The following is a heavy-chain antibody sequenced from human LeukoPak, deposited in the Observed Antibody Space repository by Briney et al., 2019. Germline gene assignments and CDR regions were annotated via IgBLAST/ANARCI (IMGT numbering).Heavy chain of an antibody. D-gene: IGHD6-13*01. CDR3: ARVWFAAAGTGAFDI. J-gene: IGHJ3*02. V-gene: IGHV3-20*04. CDR1: GFXFDDYG. Sequence: GGSLRLSCAASGFXFDDYGINWVRQAPGKGLKWVSSINWNGGRTGYVDSVKGRFTVSRDNAKNSLYLQMNSLRAEDTALYYCARVWFAAAGTGAFDIWGQGTMVTVSS. CDR2: INWNGGRT.